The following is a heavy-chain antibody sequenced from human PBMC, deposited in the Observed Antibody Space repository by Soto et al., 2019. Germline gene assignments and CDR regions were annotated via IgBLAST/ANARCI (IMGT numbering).Heavy chain of an antibody. CDR3: ARAGRYFDWLLIYYYYYMDV. Sequence: EVQLVESGGGLVQPGGSLRLSCAASGFTFSSYSMNWVRQAPGKGLEWVSYISSSSSTIYYADSVKGRFTISRDNAKNSLYLQMNSLRAEDTAVYYCARAGRYFDWLLIYYYYYMDVWGKGTTVTVSS. J-gene: IGHJ6*03. CDR1: GFTFSSYS. V-gene: IGHV3-48*01. CDR2: ISSSSSTI. D-gene: IGHD3-9*01.